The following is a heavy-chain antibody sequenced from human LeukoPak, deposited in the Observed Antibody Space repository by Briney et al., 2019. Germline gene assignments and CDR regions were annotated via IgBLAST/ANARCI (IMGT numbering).Heavy chain of an antibody. Sequence: SETLSLTCTVSGGSISSGGYYWSWIRQHPGKGLEWIGYIYYSGSTYYNPSLKSRVTISVDTSKNQFSLKLSSVTAADTAVYYCAKGSTTVRGVIVSVWFDPWGQGTLVTVSS. V-gene: IGHV4-31*03. CDR3: AKGSTTVRGVIVSVWFDP. CDR1: GGSISSGGYY. CDR2: IYYSGST. D-gene: IGHD3-10*01. J-gene: IGHJ5*02.